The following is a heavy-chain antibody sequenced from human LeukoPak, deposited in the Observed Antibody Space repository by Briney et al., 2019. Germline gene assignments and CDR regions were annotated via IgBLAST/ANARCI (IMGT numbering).Heavy chain of an antibody. V-gene: IGHV4-4*07. CDR1: GGSIISNY. D-gene: IGHD3-22*01. CDR3: ARLKFYDSTGYSPGYYMDV. Sequence: SETLSLTCTVSGGSIISNYWGWIRQSAGTGLEWIGRIYGSGITDYNPSLKSRVTMSLDTSRKQFSLRLTSVTATDTAVYYCARLKFYDSTGYSPGYYMDVWGKGTTVSVFS. J-gene: IGHJ6*03. CDR2: IYGSGIT.